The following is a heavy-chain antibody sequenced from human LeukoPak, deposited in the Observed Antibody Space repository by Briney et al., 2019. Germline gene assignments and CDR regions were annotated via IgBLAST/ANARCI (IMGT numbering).Heavy chain of an antibody. Sequence: GGSLRLSCAASGFTFSSYEMNWVRQAPGKGLEGVSYISSSGSTIYYADSVKGRFTISRDNAKNSLYLQMNSLRAEDTAVYYCARVGRGYCSGGSCEFDYWGEGTLVTVSS. CDR2: ISSSGSTI. V-gene: IGHV3-48*03. CDR3: ARVGRGYCSGGSCEFDY. D-gene: IGHD2-15*01. J-gene: IGHJ4*02. CDR1: GFTFSSYE.